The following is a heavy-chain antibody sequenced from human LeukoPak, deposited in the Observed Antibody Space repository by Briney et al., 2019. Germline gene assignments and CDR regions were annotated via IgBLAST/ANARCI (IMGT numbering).Heavy chain of an antibody. CDR2: INPNSGGT. CDR3: AREYYYDSSGYSVDYYYYGMDV. V-gene: IGHV1-2*02. D-gene: IGHD3-22*01. CDR1: GYTFTDYF. Sequence: GASVTVSFKTSGYTFTDYFVHWVRQAPGQGLEWMGWINPNSGGTEYAQKFLGRVTMTRDTSISTAYMELSRLRSDDTAVYFCAREYYYDSSGYSVDYYYYGMDVWGQGTTVTVSS. J-gene: IGHJ6*02.